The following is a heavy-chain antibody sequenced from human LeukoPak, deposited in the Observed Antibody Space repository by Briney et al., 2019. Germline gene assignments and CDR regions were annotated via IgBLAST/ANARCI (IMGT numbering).Heavy chain of an antibody. CDR1: GGTFSSYA. V-gene: IGHV1-69*05. Sequence: ASVKVSCKASGGTFSSYAISWVRQAPGQGLEWMGGIIPIFGTANYAQKFQGRVTITTDVSTSTAYMELSSLRSEDTAVYYCARGNLDSSGYLEYFQHWGQGTLVTVSS. CDR2: IIPIFGTA. D-gene: IGHD3-22*01. CDR3: ARGNLDSSGYLEYFQH. J-gene: IGHJ1*01.